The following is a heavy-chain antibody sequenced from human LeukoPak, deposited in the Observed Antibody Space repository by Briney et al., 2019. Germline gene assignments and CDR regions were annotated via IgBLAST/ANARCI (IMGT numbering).Heavy chain of an antibody. D-gene: IGHD6-13*01. CDR3: ARVEQQLVRNYYYYMDV. CDR2: INPNSGNT. Sequence: ASVKVSCKASGYTFTSYDINWVRQATGQGLEWMGWINPNSGNTGYAQKFQGRVTMTRNTSISTAYMELSSLRSEDTAVYYCARVEQQLVRNYYYYMDVWGKGTTVTISS. V-gene: IGHV1-8*01. J-gene: IGHJ6*03. CDR1: GYTFTSYD.